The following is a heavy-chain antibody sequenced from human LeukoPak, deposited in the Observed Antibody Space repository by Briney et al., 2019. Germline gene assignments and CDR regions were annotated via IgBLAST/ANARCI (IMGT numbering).Heavy chain of an antibody. CDR1: GGSFSGYY. J-gene: IGHJ5*02. V-gene: IGHV4-34*01. D-gene: IGHD5-18*01. Sequence: SETLSLTCAVYGGSFSGYYWSWIRQPPGKGLEWIGEINHSGSTNYNPSLKSRVTISVDTSKNQFSLKLSSVTAADTAVYYCARGYTAMAAGWFDPWGQGTLVTVSS. CDR2: INHSGST. CDR3: ARGYTAMAAGWFDP.